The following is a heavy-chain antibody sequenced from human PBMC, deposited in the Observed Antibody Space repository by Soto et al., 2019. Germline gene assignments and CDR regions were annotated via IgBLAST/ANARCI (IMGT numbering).Heavy chain of an antibody. CDR2: MYYSGST. D-gene: IGHD1-26*01. Sequence: LPLPGAGPGLGKPSGTPSLTFTFSGGPHHRKNYHRGWIRPPPGKGLGWIGRMYYSGSTYYNPSLKSRVTISVDTSKNQFSLKLTSVTAADTAVYHCARHVGNSPPGSWGQGTLVTVSS. CDR3: ARHVGNSPPGS. V-gene: IGHV4-39*01. J-gene: IGHJ4*02. CDR1: GGPHHRKNYH.